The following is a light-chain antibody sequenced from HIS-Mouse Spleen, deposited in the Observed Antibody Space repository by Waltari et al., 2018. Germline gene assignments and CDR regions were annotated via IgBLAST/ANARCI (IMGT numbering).Light chain of an antibody. Sequence: QSALTQPPSASVSPGQSLTISCTGTSSDVGGYSYVSGYQQHPGKAPKLMIYEVSKRPSGVPDRFSGSKSGNTASLTVSGLQAEDEADYYCSSYAGSNNVVFGGGTKLTVL. CDR1: SSDVGGYSY. V-gene: IGLV2-8*01. CDR3: SSYAGSNNVV. CDR2: EVS. J-gene: IGLJ2*01.